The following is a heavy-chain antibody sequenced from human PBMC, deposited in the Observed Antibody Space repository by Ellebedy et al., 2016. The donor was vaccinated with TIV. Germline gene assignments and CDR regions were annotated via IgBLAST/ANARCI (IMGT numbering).Heavy chain of an antibody. D-gene: IGHD6-19*01. Sequence: SETLSLXCAVSGGSISSSNWWSWVRQPPGKGLEWIGEIYHSGSTNYNPSLKSRVTISVDKSKNQFSLKLSSVTAADTAVYYCARDSLVAVALTARYFDPWGRGTLVTVSS. CDR2: IYHSGST. V-gene: IGHV4-4*02. CDR1: GGSISSSNW. J-gene: IGHJ2*01. CDR3: ARDSLVAVALTARYFDP.